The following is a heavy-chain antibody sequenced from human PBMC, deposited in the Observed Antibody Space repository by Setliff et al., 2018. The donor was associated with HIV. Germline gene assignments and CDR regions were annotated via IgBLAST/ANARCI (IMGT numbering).Heavy chain of an antibody. Sequence: SETLSLTCIVSGDSISSSSYYWGWVRQPPGKGLGFIGIIHYTGRSFHNPSLKSRITISVDTSKNQFSLKLSSVTAADTAVYYCGRENPGDYWGQGTLVTVSS. CDR3: GRENPGDY. J-gene: IGHJ4*02. CDR1: GDSISSSSYY. D-gene: IGHD3-10*01. V-gene: IGHV4-39*01. CDR2: IHYTGRS.